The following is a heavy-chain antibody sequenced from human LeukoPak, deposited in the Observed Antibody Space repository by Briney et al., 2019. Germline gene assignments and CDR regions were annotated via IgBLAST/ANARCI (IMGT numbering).Heavy chain of an antibody. Sequence: GGSLRLSCAAFGFIFNSHWMSWVRQAPGKGLEWVANIREDGSEKYYVDSVKGRFTISRDNAKDSLFLQMNSLRAEDTAVYYCAKVYGSGSYYGWYYYYGMDVWGQGTTVTVSS. CDR1: GFIFNSHW. V-gene: IGHV3-7*03. CDR2: IREDGSEK. D-gene: IGHD3-10*01. J-gene: IGHJ6*02. CDR3: AKVYGSGSYYGWYYYYGMDV.